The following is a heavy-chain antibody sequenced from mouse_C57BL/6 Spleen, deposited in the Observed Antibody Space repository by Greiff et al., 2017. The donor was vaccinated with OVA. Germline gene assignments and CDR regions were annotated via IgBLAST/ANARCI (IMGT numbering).Heavy chain of an antibody. CDR2: IDPETGGT. Sequence: VKVVESGAELVRPGASVTLSCKASGYTFTDYEMHWVKQTPVHGLEWIGAIDPETGGTAYNQKFKGKAILTADKSSSTAYMELRSLTSEDSAVYYCTRRRFAYWGQGTLVTVSA. V-gene: IGHV1-15*01. CDR3: TRRRFAY. CDR1: GYTFTDYE. J-gene: IGHJ3*01.